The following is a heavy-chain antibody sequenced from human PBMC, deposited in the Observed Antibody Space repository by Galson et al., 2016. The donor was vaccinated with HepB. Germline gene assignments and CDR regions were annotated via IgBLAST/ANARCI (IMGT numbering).Heavy chain of an antibody. V-gene: IGHV4-34*01. CDR1: GGSFRSYH. J-gene: IGHJ5*02. D-gene: IGHD3-9*01. CDR3: ARRYFDWLLGGWFDP. CDR2: VHHSGST. Sequence: SETLSLTCAVYGGSFRSYHWSWIRQPPGKGLEWIGEVHHSGSTNYNPSLKSRVTMSIDTSKSQFSLKLTSVTAADTAVYYCARRYFDWLLGGWFDPWGQGTLVTVSS.